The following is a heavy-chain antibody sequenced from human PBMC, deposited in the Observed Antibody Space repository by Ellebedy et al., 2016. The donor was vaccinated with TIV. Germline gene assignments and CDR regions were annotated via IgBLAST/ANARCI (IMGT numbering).Heavy chain of an antibody. J-gene: IGHJ4*02. CDR3: ARDKSRTMIALDY. Sequence: PGGSLRLSCAASGFTFRSEWMSWVRQAPGKGLEWVANIKEDGSEKDYVDLVKGRFTIPRDNAKNTLYLQMNNLRVEDTAVYYCARDKSRTMIALDYWGQGTLVTVSS. V-gene: IGHV3-7*01. CDR2: IKEDGSEK. D-gene: IGHD3-22*01. CDR1: GFTFRSEW.